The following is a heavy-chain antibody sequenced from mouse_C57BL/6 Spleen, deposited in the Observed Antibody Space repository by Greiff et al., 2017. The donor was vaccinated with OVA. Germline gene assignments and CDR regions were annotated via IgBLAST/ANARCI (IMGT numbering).Heavy chain of an antibody. CDR3: ARPPSYSNDVFAY. J-gene: IGHJ3*01. Sequence: EVQLQQSGPELVKPGASVKISCKASGYTFTDYYMNWVKQSHGKSLEWIGDINPNNGGTSYNQKFKGKATLTVDKSSSTAYMELRSLTSEDSAVYYCARPPSYSNDVFAYWGQGTLVTVSA. D-gene: IGHD2-5*01. CDR2: INPNNGGT. V-gene: IGHV1-26*01. CDR1: GYTFTDYY.